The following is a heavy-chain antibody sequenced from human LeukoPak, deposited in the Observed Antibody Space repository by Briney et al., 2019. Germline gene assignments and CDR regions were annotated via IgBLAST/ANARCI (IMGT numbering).Heavy chain of an antibody. CDR1: GFTVSSNY. J-gene: IGHJ4*02. CDR3: ARDRSGSYDY. V-gene: IGHV3-53*01. D-gene: IGHD1-26*01. CDR2: IYSGGST. Sequence: GGSLRLSCVVSGFTVSSNYMTWVRQAPGKGLEWVSVIYSGGSTYYADSVKGRFTISRDNSKNTLYLQMNSLRAEDMAVYYCARDRSGSYDYWGQGTLVTVSS.